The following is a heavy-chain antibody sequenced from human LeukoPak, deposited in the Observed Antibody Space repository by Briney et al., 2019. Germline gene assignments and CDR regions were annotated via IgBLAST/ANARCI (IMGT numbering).Heavy chain of an antibody. Sequence: PGGSLRLSCAASGFTFDDYAMHWVRQAPGKDLEWVSLITWDAGSTYYADSVKGRFTISRDNSKNSLYLQMNSLRAEDTALYYCAKGTSSWHEFDYWGQGTLVTVSS. J-gene: IGHJ4*02. V-gene: IGHV3-43D*03. CDR3: AKGTSSWHEFDY. CDR1: GFTFDDYA. D-gene: IGHD6-13*01. CDR2: ITWDAGST.